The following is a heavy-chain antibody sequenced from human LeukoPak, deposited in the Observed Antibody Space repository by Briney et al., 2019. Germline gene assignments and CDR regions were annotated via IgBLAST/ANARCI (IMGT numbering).Heavy chain of an antibody. CDR1: GGSISSYY. V-gene: IGHV4-59*01. Sequence: PSETLSLTCTVSGGSISSYYWSWIRQPPGKGLEWIGYIYYSGSTNYNPSLKSRVTISVDTSKNQFSLKLSSVTAADTAVYYCGSVAAAHPGYYFDYWGQGTLVTVSS. J-gene: IGHJ4*02. CDR3: GSVAAAHPGYYFDY. D-gene: IGHD6-13*01. CDR2: IYYSGST.